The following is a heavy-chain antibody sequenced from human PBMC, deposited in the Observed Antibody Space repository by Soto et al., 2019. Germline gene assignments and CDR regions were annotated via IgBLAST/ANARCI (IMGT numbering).Heavy chain of an antibody. Sequence: EVQLVESGGGLVKPGGSLRLSCAASGFTFSNAWMNWVRQAPGKGLEWVGRIKSKTDGGTTDYAAPVKGRFTISRDDSKNTLYLQMNSLKTEDTAVYYCTTKLLYCSGGSCYPRPGNRYYYYGMDVWGQGTTVTVSS. CDR1: GFTFSNAW. CDR3: TTKLLYCSGGSCYPRPGNRYYYYGMDV. V-gene: IGHV3-15*07. D-gene: IGHD2-15*01. CDR2: IKSKTDGGTT. J-gene: IGHJ6*02.